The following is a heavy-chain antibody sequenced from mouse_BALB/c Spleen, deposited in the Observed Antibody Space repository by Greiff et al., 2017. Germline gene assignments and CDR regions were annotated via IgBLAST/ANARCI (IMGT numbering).Heavy chain of an antibody. CDR1: GYTFTSYW. J-gene: IGHJ3*01. CDR2: IAPGSGST. V-gene: IGHV1S41*01. D-gene: IGHD2-10*02. Sequence: DLVKPGASVKLSCKASGYTFTSYWINWIKQRPGQGLEWIGRIAPGSGSTYYNEMFKGKATLTVDTSSSTSYIQLSSLSSEDSAVYFCAREYGNPAWFAYWGQGTLVTVSA. CDR3: AREYGNPAWFAY.